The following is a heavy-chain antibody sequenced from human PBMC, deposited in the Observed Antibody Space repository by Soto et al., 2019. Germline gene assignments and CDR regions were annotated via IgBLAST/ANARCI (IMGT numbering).Heavy chain of an antibody. CDR2: IYTSGST. D-gene: IGHD3-22*01. J-gene: IGHJ4*02. CDR3: AREYYYDSSGYYPHLDY. CDR1: GGSISSYY. V-gene: IGHV4-4*07. Sequence: SETLSLTCTVSGGSISSYYWSWIRQPAGKELEWIGRIYTSGSTNYNPSLKSRVTMSVDTSKNQFSLKLSSVTAADTAVYYCAREYYYDSSGYYPHLDYWGQGTLVTVSS.